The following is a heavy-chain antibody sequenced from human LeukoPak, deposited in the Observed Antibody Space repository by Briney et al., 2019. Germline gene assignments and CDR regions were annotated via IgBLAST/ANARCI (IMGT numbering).Heavy chain of an antibody. D-gene: IGHD3-10*01. J-gene: IGHJ3*02. CDR1: GFTVSSNY. CDR2: IYSGGST. V-gene: IGHV3-66*01. CDR3: ARDVTTMVREGDAFDI. Sequence: GGSLRLSRAASGFTVSSNYMSWVRQAPGKGLEWVSVIYSGGSTYYADSVKGRFTISRDNSKNTLYLQMNSLRAEDTAVYYCARDVTTMVREGDAFDIWGQGTMVTVSS.